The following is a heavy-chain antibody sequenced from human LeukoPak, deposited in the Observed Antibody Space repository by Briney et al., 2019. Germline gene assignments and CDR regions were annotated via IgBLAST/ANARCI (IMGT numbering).Heavy chain of an antibody. D-gene: IGHD6-19*01. Sequence: PGGSLRLSCAASGLTFSSYSMNWVRQARGKGLEWVSYISSSSSIISYADSVKGRFTISRDNAKNSLYLQMNSLRDEDTAVYYCARTVIAVAANWFDPWGQGTLVTVSS. CDR2: ISSSSSII. V-gene: IGHV3-48*02. CDR1: GLTFSSYS. CDR3: ARTVIAVAANWFDP. J-gene: IGHJ5*02.